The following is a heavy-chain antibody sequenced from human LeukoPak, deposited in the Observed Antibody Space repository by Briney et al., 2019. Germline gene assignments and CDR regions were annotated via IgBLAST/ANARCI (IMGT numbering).Heavy chain of an antibody. CDR3: AREYRSSWYLNWFDP. J-gene: IGHJ5*02. V-gene: IGHV4-39*07. CDR1: GGSISSTTYY. CDR2: IYYSGNT. D-gene: IGHD6-13*01. Sequence: SETLSLTCIISGGSISSTTYYWGWIRQPPGKGLEWIGTIYYSGNTYYNPSLQSRVTISVDTSKNQFSLKLSSVTAADTAVYYCAREYRSSWYLNWFDPWGQGTLVTVSS.